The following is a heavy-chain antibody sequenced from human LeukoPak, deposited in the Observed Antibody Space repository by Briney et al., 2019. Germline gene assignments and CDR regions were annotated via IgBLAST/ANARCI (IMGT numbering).Heavy chain of an antibody. CDR2: IYYSGST. Sequence: SETLSLTCTVSGGSISSRTYYWDWIRQPPGKGLEWIGTIYYSGSTYYNPSLKSRVTISVDTPKNHFSLKLSSVTAADTAVYYCARHASSSVYTDYWGQGTLVTVSS. CDR3: ARHASSSVYTDY. J-gene: IGHJ4*02. D-gene: IGHD3-22*01. V-gene: IGHV4-39*01. CDR1: GGSISSRTYY.